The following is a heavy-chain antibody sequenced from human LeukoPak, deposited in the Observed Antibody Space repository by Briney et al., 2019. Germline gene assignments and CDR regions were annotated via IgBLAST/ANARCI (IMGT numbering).Heavy chain of an antibody. CDR3: AKSTYLLTAMVRY. Sequence: PGGSLRLSCAGSGFTFNTNAMSWVRQAPGMGLEWVSAISGSGGSTYYADSVKGRFTISRDNSKNTLYLQMNSLRAEDTAVYYCAKSTYLLTAMVRYWGQGTLVTVSS. CDR1: GFTFNTNA. D-gene: IGHD5-18*01. J-gene: IGHJ4*02. V-gene: IGHV3-23*01. CDR2: ISGSGGST.